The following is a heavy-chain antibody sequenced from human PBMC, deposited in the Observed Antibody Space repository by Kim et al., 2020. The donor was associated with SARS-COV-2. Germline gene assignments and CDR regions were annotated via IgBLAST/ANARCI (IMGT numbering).Heavy chain of an antibody. CDR3: ARDITRNRSHLKAFD. CDR1: GGSVSSGSYY. D-gene: IGHD1-20*01. Sequence: SETLSLTCTVSGGSVSSGSYYWSWIRQPPGKGLEWIGYIYYSGSTNYNPSLKSRVTISVDTSKNQFSLKLSSVTAADTAVYYCARDITRNRSHLKAFDWGQGTLVTVSS. J-gene: IGHJ4*02. CDR2: IYYSGST. V-gene: IGHV4-61*01.